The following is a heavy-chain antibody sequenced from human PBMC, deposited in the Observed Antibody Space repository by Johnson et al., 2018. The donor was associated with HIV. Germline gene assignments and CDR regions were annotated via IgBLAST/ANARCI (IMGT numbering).Heavy chain of an antibody. CDR3: ARDRVPDAFDI. J-gene: IGHJ3*02. Sequence: VQLVESGGVVVQPGGSLRLSCAASGFTVSSNYMSWVRQAPGTGLEWVSVIYSGGSTYYADSVKGRFTISRDNSKNTLYLQMNSLRAEDTAVYYCARDRVPDAFDIWGQGTMVTVSS. CDR2: IYSGGST. CDR1: GFTVSSNY. D-gene: IGHD3-3*01. V-gene: IGHV3-66*01.